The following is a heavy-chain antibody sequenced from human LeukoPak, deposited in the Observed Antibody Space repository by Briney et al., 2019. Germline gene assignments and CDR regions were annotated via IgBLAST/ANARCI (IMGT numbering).Heavy chain of an antibody. CDR3: TPGGKDYVY. CDR2: VKSKSEGGTA. CDR1: GFAFTNAW. J-gene: IGHJ4*02. V-gene: IGHV3-15*01. Sequence: GGSLRLSCAASGFAFTNAWMSWVRLAPGKGLEWVGRVKSKSEGGTADYAAPVKGRFTISRDDSKSMLYVQMNSLKIEDTALYYCTPGGKDYVYWGQGTLVTVSS. D-gene: IGHD4-17*01.